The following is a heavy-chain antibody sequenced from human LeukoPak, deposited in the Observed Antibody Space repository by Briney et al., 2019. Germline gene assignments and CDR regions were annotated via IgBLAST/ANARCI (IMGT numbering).Heavy chain of an antibody. Sequence: GGSLGLSCAVSGFTLSSYWMSCVRQAPGKGLEWVANIKQDGSEKHYVDSVKGRFTISRDNVKKSLYLQMNSLRAEDTAVYYWARGGYSSSWYHFDYWGQGTLVTVSS. CDR3: ARGGYSSSWYHFDY. V-gene: IGHV3-7*03. CDR2: IKQDGSEK. J-gene: IGHJ4*02. D-gene: IGHD6-13*01. CDR1: GFTLSSYW.